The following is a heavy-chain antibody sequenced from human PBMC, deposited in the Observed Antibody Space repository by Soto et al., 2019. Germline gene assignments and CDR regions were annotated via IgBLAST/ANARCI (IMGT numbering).Heavy chain of an antibody. D-gene: IGHD3-16*01. V-gene: IGHV3-33*01. Sequence: VQLVESGGGVVQPGRSLRLSCAASGFTFSSYGMQWVRQAPGKGLEWVAVIWFDGSNKYYADSVKGRFTISRDNSNNTLYLQMNSLRAEDTAVYYCARHWESYMDYWGQGTLVTVSS. CDR2: IWFDGSNK. J-gene: IGHJ4*02. CDR1: GFTFSSYG. CDR3: ARHWESYMDY.